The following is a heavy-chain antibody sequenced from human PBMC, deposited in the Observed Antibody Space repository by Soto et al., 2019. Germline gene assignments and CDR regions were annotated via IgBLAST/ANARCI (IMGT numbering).Heavy chain of an antibody. CDR2: SSAYNGNT. CDR3: ARDFYCSSTSCYAIPPCYFDY. Sequence: ASVNVSCKASGYTFTSYGISWVRQAPGQGLEWMGWSSAYNGNTNYAQKLQGRVTMTTDTSTSTAYMELRSLRSDDTAVYYCARDFYCSSTSCYAIPPCYFDYWGQGTLVTVSS. V-gene: IGHV1-18*01. CDR1: GYTFTSYG. D-gene: IGHD2-2*01. J-gene: IGHJ4*02.